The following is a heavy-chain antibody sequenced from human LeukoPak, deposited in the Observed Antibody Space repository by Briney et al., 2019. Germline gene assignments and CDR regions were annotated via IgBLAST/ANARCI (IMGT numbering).Heavy chain of an antibody. J-gene: IGHJ6*03. V-gene: IGHV1-2*02. Sequence: GASVKVSCKASGYTFTGYYMHWVRQAPGQGLEWMGWINPNSGGTNYAQKFQGRVTMTRDTSISTAYMELSRLRSDDTAVYYCARAPPAGTRYYYYYMDVWGKGTTVTISS. CDR3: ARAPPAGTRYYYYYMDV. CDR2: INPNSGGT. D-gene: IGHD3-10*01. CDR1: GYTFTGYY.